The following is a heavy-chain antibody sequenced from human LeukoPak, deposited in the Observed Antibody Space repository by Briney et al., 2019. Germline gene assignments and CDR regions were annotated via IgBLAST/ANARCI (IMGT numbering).Heavy chain of an antibody. D-gene: IGHD4-17*01. J-gene: IGHJ4*02. CDR1: GFTVSTNH. CDR2: IYANIHT. CDR3: ARSPDYGDYLFDY. V-gene: IGHV3-66*01. Sequence: GGSLRLSCAASGFTVSTNHMSWVRQAPGKGLEWVSDIYANIHTHYADAVNRRFTIPRDHSKNTVYLQMNSLRAEDTAVYYCARSPDYGDYLFDYWGEGTLVTVSS.